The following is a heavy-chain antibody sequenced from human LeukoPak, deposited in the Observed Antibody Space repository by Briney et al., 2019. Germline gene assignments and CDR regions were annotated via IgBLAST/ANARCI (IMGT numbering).Heavy chain of an antibody. CDR1: GGSISSYY. CDR2: IYYSGST. CDR3: ARSIEYSSSGFDY. Sequence: PSETLSLTCTVSGGSISSYYWSWIRQPPGKGLEWSGYIYYSGSTNYNPSLKSRVTISVDTSKNQFSLKLSSVTAADTAVYYCARSIEYSSSGFDYWGQGTLVTVSS. V-gene: IGHV4-59*01. D-gene: IGHD6-6*01. J-gene: IGHJ4*02.